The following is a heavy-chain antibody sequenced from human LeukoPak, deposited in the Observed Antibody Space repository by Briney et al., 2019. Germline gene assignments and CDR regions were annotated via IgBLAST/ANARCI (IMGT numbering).Heavy chain of an antibody. D-gene: IGHD3-22*01. CDR1: GFTFSLYN. Sequence: PGGSLRLSCAASGFTFSLYNMNWVRQAPGKGLEWVAGIWYDGGYKYYGDSVKGRFTIPRDNSKNTLFLQMDSLRAEDTAVYYCARNYYDSSGYQESTFNYWGQGTLVTVSS. CDR2: IWYDGGYK. V-gene: IGHV3-33*08. CDR3: ARNYYDSSGYQESTFNY. J-gene: IGHJ4*02.